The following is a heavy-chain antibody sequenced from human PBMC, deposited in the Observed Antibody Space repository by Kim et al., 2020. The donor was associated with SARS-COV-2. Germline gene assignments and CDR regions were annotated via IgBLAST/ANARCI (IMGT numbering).Heavy chain of an antibody. CDR2: SIK. V-gene: IGHV3-48*02. D-gene: IGHD7-27*01. J-gene: IGHJ4*02. CDR3: VRDWNWGFDY. Sequence: SIKSYADSVRGRFTISRDNAKNSLYLQMNSLRDEDTAVYYCVRDWNWGFDYWGQGTLVPVSS.